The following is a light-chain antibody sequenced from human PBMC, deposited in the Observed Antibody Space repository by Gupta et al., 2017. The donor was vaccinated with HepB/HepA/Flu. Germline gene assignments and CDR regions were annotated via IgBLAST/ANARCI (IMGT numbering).Light chain of an antibody. J-gene: IGLJ2*01. CDR3: QSYDSSLNGLV. CDR2: GDN. Sequence: QSVLTQPPSVSGAPGQRVTISCTGSRSNIGAGYDVHWYQQLPGTAPKLLVYGDNNRPSGVPDRFSGSESGASASLAITGLLGEDEAEDYCQSYDSSLNGLVFGGGTKLTVL. CDR1: RSNIGAGYD. V-gene: IGLV1-40*01.